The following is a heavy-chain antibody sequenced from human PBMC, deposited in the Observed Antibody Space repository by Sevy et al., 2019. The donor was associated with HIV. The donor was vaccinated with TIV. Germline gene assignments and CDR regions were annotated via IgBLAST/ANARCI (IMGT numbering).Heavy chain of an antibody. J-gene: IGHJ6*03. CDR1: GGSISSSSYY. Sequence: SETLSLTCTVSGGSISSSSYYWGWIRQPPGKGLEWIGSIYYSGSTYYNPSLKSRVTISVDTSKNQFSLKLSSVTAADTAVYYCARRISDSGSYYAYYYYYYIDVWGKGTTVTVSS. D-gene: IGHD1-26*01. CDR3: ARRISDSGSYYAYYYYYYIDV. CDR2: IYYSGST. V-gene: IGHV4-39*01.